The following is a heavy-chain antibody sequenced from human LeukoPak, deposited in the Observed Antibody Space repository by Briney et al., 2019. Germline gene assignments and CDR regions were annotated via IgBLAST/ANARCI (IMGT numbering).Heavy chain of an antibody. J-gene: IGHJ4*02. V-gene: IGHV3-7*04. CDR1: GFTFNNYR. CDR3: ARSSGWGFDY. D-gene: IGHD6-19*01. Sequence: GGSLRLFCSASGFTFNNYRMSWVRQAPGKGLEWVAGIKQDGSEKYYVDSVKGRFIISRDNAESSLYLQMSSPRAEDTAVYYCARSSGWGFDYWGQEPLDTVSS. CDR2: IKQDGSEK.